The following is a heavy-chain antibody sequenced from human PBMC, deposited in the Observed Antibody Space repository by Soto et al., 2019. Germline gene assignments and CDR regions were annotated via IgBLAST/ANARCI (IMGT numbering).Heavy chain of an antibody. CDR1: GGSISSGGYY. Sequence: PSETLSLTCTVSGGSISSGGYYWSWIRQHPGKGLEWIGYIYYSGSTYYNPSLKSRVTISVDTSKNQFSLKLSSVTAADTAVYYCARVRGIYVPRAYYYSMDVWGKGITVTVSS. V-gene: IGHV4-31*03. J-gene: IGHJ6*03. CDR3: ARVRGIYVPRAYYYSMDV. D-gene: IGHD3-16*01. CDR2: IYYSGST.